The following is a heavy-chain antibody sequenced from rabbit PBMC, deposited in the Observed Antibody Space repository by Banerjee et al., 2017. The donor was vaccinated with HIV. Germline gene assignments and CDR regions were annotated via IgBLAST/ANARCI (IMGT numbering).Heavy chain of an antibody. D-gene: IGHD6-1*01. CDR2: IYAGSSGRA. Sequence: QSLEESGGGLVQPEGSLTLTCTASGFTLSSYYMFWVRQAPGKGLEWIAWIYAGSSGRAYYATWAKGRFTISKTSSTTVTLQRTSLTAADTATYFCARGGYDDGYGLNLWGPGTLVTVS. CDR3: ARGGYDDGYGLNL. V-gene: IGHV1S40*01. J-gene: IGHJ6*01. CDR1: GFTLSSYY.